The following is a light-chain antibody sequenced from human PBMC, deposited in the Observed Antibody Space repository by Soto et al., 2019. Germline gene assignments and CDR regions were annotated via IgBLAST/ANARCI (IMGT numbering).Light chain of an antibody. CDR3: AAWDDSLINVV. CDR1: SSNIGSNT. V-gene: IGLV1-44*01. J-gene: IGLJ2*01. CDR2: SNN. Sequence: QSVLTQPPSASGTPGQRVTISCSGSSSNIGSNTVNWYQQLPGTAPKILIYSNNQRPSGVPDRFSGSKSGTSASLAISGLQSEDEADYYCAAWDDSLINVVFGGGTKLTVL.